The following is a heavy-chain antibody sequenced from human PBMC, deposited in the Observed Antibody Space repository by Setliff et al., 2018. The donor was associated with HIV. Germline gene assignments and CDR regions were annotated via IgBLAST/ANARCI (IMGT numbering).Heavy chain of an antibody. Sequence: SETLSLTCTVSGGSISSYYWSWIRQPPGKGLEWIGHMYTSGSTTYNPSLKSRVTLSVDTSRDQFSLKLSSVTAADTAVYYCARAINKSFDIRGQGTMVTV. CDR2: MYTSGST. CDR1: GGSISSYY. V-gene: IGHV4-4*08. CDR3: ARAINKSFDI. J-gene: IGHJ3*02.